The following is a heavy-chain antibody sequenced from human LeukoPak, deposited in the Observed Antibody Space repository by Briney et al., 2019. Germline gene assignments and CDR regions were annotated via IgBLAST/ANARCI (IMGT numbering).Heavy chain of an antibody. CDR1: GYTFTGYY. V-gene: IGHV1-2*02. D-gene: IGHD3-9*01. CDR2: INPNSGGT. Sequence: ASVKVSCKASGYTFTGYYMHWVRQAPGQGLEWMGWINPNSGGTNYAQKFQGRVTITRDTSISTAYMELSRLRSDDTAVYYCARGTTSLRYFDWSDHYYMDVWGKGTTVTVSS. J-gene: IGHJ6*03. CDR3: ARGTTSLRYFDWSDHYYMDV.